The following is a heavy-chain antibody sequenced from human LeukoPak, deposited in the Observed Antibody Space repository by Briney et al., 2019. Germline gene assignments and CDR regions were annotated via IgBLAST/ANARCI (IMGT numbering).Heavy chain of an antibody. Sequence: QTGGSLRLSCVGSGYTFSDFEMNWVRQAPGKGLEWVAYISGSGSSIYYLDSVKGRFTISRDNAKNSLYLQMNSLRPEDTAVYYCAELGITMIGGVWGKGTTVTISS. CDR3: AELGITMIGGV. CDR1: GYTFSDFE. J-gene: IGHJ6*04. CDR2: ISGSGSSI. V-gene: IGHV3-48*03. D-gene: IGHD3-10*02.